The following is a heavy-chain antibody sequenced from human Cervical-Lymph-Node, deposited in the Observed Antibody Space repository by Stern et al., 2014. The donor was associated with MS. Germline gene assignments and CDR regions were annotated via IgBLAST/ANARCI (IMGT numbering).Heavy chain of an antibody. CDR2: ISYDGSNK. D-gene: IGHD2-2*01. V-gene: IGHV3-30*18. CDR3: AKSYCSSTTCYPTY. J-gene: IGHJ4*02. Sequence: QVQLVQSGGGVVQPGRSLRLSCAASEFTFSSYGMHWVRQAPGKGLEWVTVISYDGSNKYYADSVKGRFTISRDNSKNTLYLQMNSLRAEDTAVYYCAKSYCSSTTCYPTYWGQGTLVTVSS. CDR1: EFTFSSYG.